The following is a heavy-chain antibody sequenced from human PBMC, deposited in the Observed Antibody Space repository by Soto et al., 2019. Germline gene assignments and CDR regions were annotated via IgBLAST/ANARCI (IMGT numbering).Heavy chain of an antibody. Sequence: SVKVSCKASGGTFSSYTISWVRQAPGQRLEWMGRIIPILGIANYAQKFQGRVTITRDTSTSTAYMELSSLRSEDTAVYYCVIYGGLAFDYWGQGTLVTVSS. V-gene: IGHV1-69*02. J-gene: IGHJ4*02. CDR1: GGTFSSYT. CDR3: VIYGGLAFDY. CDR2: IIPILGIA. D-gene: IGHD3-16*01.